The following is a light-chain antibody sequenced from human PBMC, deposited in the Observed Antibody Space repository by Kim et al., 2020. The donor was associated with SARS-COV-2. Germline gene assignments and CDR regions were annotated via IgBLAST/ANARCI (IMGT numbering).Light chain of an antibody. J-gene: IGLJ1*01. Sequence: SVALGQTARITCGGNNIGSKNVHWYQQKPGQAPVLVIYRDINRPSGIPERFSGSNSGNTATLTISRAQAGDEADYYCQVWDSSAYVFGTGTKGTVL. CDR3: QVWDSSAYV. CDR1: NIGSKN. V-gene: IGLV3-9*01. CDR2: RDI.